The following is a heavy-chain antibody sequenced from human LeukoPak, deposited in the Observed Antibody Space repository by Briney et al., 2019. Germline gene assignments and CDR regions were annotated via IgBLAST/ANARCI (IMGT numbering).Heavy chain of an antibody. CDR2: IWYDGSNK. CDR3: ARDPGGFGDGPLFDY. J-gene: IGHJ4*02. Sequence: GGSLRLSCAASGFAFSSYGMHWVRQAPGKGLEWVAVIWYDGSNKYYADSVKGRFTISRDNSKNTLYLQMNSLRAEDTAVYYCARDPGGFGDGPLFDYWGQGTLVTVSS. D-gene: IGHD3-10*01. CDR1: GFAFSSYG. V-gene: IGHV3-33*01.